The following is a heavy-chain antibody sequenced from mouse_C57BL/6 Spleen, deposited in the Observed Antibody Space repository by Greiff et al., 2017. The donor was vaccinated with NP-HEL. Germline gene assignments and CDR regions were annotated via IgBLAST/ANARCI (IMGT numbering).Heavy chain of an antibody. V-gene: IGHV1-59*01. J-gene: IGHJ4*01. CDR2: IDPSDSYT. CDR3: ARDEDGSSSYYYAMDY. D-gene: IGHD1-1*01. Sequence: QVQLQQPGAELVRPGTSVKLSCKASGYTFTSYWMHWVKQRPGQGLEWIGVIDPSDSYTNYNQKFKGKATLTVDTSSSTAYMQLSSLTSEDSAVYYCARDEDGSSSYYYAMDYWGQGTSVTVSS. CDR1: GYTFTSYW.